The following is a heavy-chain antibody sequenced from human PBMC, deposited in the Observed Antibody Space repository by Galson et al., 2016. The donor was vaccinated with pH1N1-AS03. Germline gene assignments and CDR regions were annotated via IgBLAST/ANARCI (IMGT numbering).Heavy chain of an antibody. CDR3: ARHDSSTIDYWGQGTLVTVSSASTSGWNAYDAFDI. J-gene: IGHJ3*02. D-gene: IGHD3-22*01. Sequence: QSGAEVKKPGESLKISCKGSGYSFTSYWIGWVRQMPGKGLEWMGIIYPGDSDTRYSPSFQGQVTISADKSISTAYLQWSILKASDTAMYYCARHDSSTIDYWGQGTLVTVSSASTSGWNAYDAFDIWGQGTLVTVSS. CDR2: IYPGDSDT. V-gene: IGHV5-51*01. CDR1: GYSFTSYW.